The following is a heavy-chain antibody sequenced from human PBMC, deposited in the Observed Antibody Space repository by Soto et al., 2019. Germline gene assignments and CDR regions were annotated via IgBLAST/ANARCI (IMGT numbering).Heavy chain of an antibody. Sequence: SGGSLRLSCSASGFTFRSYWMHWVRQAPGKGLVWVSRINSDGSSTSYADSVKGRFTISRDNAKNTLYLQMNSLRAEDTAVYYCASRSSRYYYMDVWGKGTTVTVSS. CDR3: ASRSSRYYYMDV. D-gene: IGHD6-13*01. CDR2: INSDGSST. J-gene: IGHJ6*03. V-gene: IGHV3-74*01. CDR1: GFTFRSYW.